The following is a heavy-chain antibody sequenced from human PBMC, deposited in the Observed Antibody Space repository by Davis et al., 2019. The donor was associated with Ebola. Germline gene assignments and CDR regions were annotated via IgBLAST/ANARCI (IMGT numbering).Heavy chain of an antibody. Sequence: GESLKISCETSGFIFRNYVMSWVRQAPGKGLEWVSTFGTGGDTYYADPVKGRFAISRDNSRGTLYLQMNSLRVEDSAIYYCVKDSSNIWFDIWGQGTMVTVSS. J-gene: IGHJ3*02. V-gene: IGHV3-23*01. CDR1: GFIFRNYV. D-gene: IGHD2/OR15-2a*01. CDR3: VKDSSNIWFDI. CDR2: FGTGGDT.